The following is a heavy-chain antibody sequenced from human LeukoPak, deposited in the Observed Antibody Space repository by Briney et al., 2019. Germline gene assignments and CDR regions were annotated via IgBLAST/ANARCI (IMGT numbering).Heavy chain of an antibody. Sequence: GGSLTLSCAASGFTFSSYAMLWVRQAPGKGLEWVAVISYDGSNKYYADSVKGRFTISRDNSKNTLYLQMNSLRAEDTAVYYCAREFIAAVGRNWFDPWGQGTLVTVSS. V-gene: IGHV3-30*04. CDR2: ISYDGSNK. CDR1: GFTFSSYA. D-gene: IGHD6-13*01. J-gene: IGHJ5*02. CDR3: AREFIAAVGRNWFDP.